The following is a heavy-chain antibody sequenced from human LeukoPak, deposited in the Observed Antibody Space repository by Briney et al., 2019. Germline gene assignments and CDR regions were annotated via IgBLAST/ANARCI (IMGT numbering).Heavy chain of an antibody. CDR3: AKDREYSSNPDYYYYGMDV. V-gene: IGHV3-30*18. CDR2: ISYDGSNK. J-gene: IGHJ6*04. D-gene: IGHD6-6*01. Sequence: GGSLRLSCAASGFTFSSYGMHWVRQAPGRGLEWVAVISYDGSNKYYADSVKGRFTISRDNSKNTLYLQMNSLRAEDTAVYYCAKDREYSSNPDYYYYGMDVWGKGTTVTVSS. CDR1: GFTFSSYG.